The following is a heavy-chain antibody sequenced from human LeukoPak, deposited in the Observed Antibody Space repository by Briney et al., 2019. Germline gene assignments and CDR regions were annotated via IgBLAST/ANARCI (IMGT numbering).Heavy chain of an antibody. V-gene: IGHV3-21*01. J-gene: IGHJ5*02. Sequence: PGESLRLSCAASGFTVSSNYMNWVRQAPGKGLEWVSSISSSSSYIYYADSVKGRFTISRDNAKNSLYLQMNSLRAEDTAVYYCARLGPQGGWDNWFDPWGQGTLVTVSS. CDR1: GFTVSSNY. D-gene: IGHD6-19*01. CDR3: ARLGPQGGWDNWFDP. CDR2: ISSSSSYI.